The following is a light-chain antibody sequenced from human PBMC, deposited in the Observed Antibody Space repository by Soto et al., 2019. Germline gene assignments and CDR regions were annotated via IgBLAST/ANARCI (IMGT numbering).Light chain of an antibody. Sequence: QYALTQPASVSGSPGQSITISCTGTTSDVGAYNYVSWYQQHPGRAPKLLIYQVSYRPSGVSNRFSGSKSGNTAYLTISGLQAEDEAEYYCSSFTTITTWVFGGGTKLTVL. CDR1: TSDVGAYNY. CDR3: SSFTTITTWV. V-gene: IGLV2-14*01. J-gene: IGLJ3*02. CDR2: QVS.